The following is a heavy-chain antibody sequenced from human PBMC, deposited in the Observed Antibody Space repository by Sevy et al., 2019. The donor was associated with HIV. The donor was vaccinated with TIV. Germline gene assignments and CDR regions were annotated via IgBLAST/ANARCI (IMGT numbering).Heavy chain of an antibody. Sequence: GGSLRLSCAASGFTFSSYAMHWVRQAPGKGLEWVAVISYDGSNKYYADSVKGRFTISRDNSKNTLYLQMNSLRAEDTSVYYCARDSFMVRGVTAGAFDICGQGTMVTVSS. CDR1: GFTFSSYA. CDR3: ARDSFMVRGVTAGAFDI. J-gene: IGHJ3*02. D-gene: IGHD3-10*01. CDR2: ISYDGSNK. V-gene: IGHV3-30-3*01.